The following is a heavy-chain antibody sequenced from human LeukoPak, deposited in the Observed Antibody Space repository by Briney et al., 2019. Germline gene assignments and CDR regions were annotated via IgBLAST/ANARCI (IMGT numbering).Heavy chain of an antibody. V-gene: IGHV3-23*01. D-gene: IGHD3-22*01. CDR3: AKGTTMIVVVITSYYYYGMDV. CDR2: ST. J-gene: IGHJ6*02. Sequence: STYYADSVKGRFTISRDNSKNTLYLQMDSLRAEDTAVYYCAKGTTMIVVVITSYYYYGMDVWGQGTTVTVSS.